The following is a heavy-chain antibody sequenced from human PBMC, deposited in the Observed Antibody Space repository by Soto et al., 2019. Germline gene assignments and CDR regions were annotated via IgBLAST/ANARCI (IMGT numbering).Heavy chain of an antibody. D-gene: IGHD2-2*02. CDR3: AMEYCSSTSCNRDY. V-gene: IGHV1-69*02. CDR1: GGTFSSYT. J-gene: IGHJ4*02. CDR2: IIPILGIA. Sequence: QVQLVQSGAEVKKPGSSVKVSCKASGGTFSSYTISWVRQAPGQGLEWMGRIIPILGIANYAQKFQGRVTMTADKSTSKAYMELRSLRSGDTAVYYCAMEYCSSTSCNRDYWGQGTLVTVS.